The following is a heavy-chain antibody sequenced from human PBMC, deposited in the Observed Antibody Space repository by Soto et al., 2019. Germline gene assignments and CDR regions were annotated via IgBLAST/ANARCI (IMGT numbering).Heavy chain of an antibody. CDR2: LLAATNKD. CDR3: AKDDGQGY. Sequence: GGSLRLSCAASGFTVSSKYMTWVRQAPGKAPEWVAGLLAATNKDYYADSVKGRFTISRDNSKNIFYLQMNSLRDEDTAIYFCAKDDGQGYWGQGTLVTVSS. CDR1: GFTVSSKY. J-gene: IGHJ4*02. V-gene: IGHV3-30*18.